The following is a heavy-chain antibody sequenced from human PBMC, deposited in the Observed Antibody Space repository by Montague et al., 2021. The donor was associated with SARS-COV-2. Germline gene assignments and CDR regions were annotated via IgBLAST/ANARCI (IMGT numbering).Heavy chain of an antibody. CDR1: GDSISTSQYY. V-gene: IGHV4-39*01. Sequence: SETLSLTCTVSGDSISTSQYYWGWIRQPPGKGLEWIGTIYYSGSTYYNPSLKSRVTISEDTSENQFSLRLSSVTAADTAVYYCASLNIVARTDYYYGTDVWGRGTTVTVSS. D-gene: IGHD5-12*01. CDR2: IYYSGST. CDR3: ASLNIVARTDYYYGTDV. J-gene: IGHJ6*02.